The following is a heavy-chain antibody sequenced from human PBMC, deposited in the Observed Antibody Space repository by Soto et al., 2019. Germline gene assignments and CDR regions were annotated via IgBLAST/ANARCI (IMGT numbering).Heavy chain of an antibody. CDR1: GFTFSSYS. CDR2: ISSSSSYI. CDR3: ARDTYELRRTRPIDY. V-gene: IGHV3-21*01. J-gene: IGHJ4*02. Sequence: PGGSLRLSCAASGFTFSSYSMNWVRQAPGKGLEWVSSISSSSSYIYYADSVKGRFTISRDNAKNSLYLQMNSLRAEDTAVYYCARDTYELRRTRPIDYWGQGTLVTAPQ. D-gene: IGHD1-26*01.